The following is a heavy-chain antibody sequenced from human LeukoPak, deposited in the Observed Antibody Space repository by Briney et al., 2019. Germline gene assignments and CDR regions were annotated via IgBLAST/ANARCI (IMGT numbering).Heavy chain of an antibody. D-gene: IGHD6-6*01. J-gene: IGHJ4*02. CDR2: INPNSGGT. Sequence: ASVKVSCKASGYTFTVYCMHWVRQAPGQGLEWMGRINPNSGGTNYAQKFQGRVTMTRDTSISTAYMELSRLRSDDTAVYYCARDSSSNFDYWGQGTLVTVSS. CDR1: GYTFTVYC. CDR3: ARDSSSNFDY. V-gene: IGHV1-2*06.